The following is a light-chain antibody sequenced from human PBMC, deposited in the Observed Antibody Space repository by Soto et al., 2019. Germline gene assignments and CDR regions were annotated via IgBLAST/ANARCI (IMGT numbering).Light chain of an antibody. J-gene: IGKJ3*01. CDR3: QQYCSSPFT. Sequence: EIVLTQSPGTLSLSPGERATLSCRASQSVSSSYLAWYQQKPGQAPMLLIYGASSRATGIPDSFSGSGSGTDFTLTISRMEPDDFAVYFCQQYCSSPFTFGPGTTVDIK. V-gene: IGKV3-20*01. CDR2: GAS. CDR1: QSVSSSY.